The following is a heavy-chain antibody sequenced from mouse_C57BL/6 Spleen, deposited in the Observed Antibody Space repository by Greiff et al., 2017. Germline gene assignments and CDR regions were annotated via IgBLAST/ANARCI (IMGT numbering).Heavy chain of an antibody. V-gene: IGHV1-26*01. Sequence: EVQLQQSGPELVKPGASVKISCKASGYTFTDYYMNWVKQSHGKSLEWIGDINPNNGGTSYNQKFKGKATLTVDKSSSTAYMELRSLTSEDSAVYYCARRHSPFTTTSYYFDYWGQGTTLTVSS. CDR2: INPNNGGT. CDR1: GYTFTDYY. CDR3: ARRHSPFTTTSYYFDY. J-gene: IGHJ2*01. D-gene: IGHD1-2*01.